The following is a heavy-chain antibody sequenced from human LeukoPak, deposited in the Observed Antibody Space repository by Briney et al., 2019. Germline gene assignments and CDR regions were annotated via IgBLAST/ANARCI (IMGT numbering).Heavy chain of an antibody. Sequence: ASVKVSCKASGYTFTSYYMHWVRQAPGQGLEWMGIINPSGGSTSYAQKFQGRVTMTRDTSTSTVYMELSSLRSEDTAVYYCARDDVRDGYNPAFDYWGQGTLVTVSS. CDR3: ARDDVRDGYNPAFDY. V-gene: IGHV1-46*01. CDR1: GYTFTSYY. CDR2: INPSGGST. D-gene: IGHD5-24*01. J-gene: IGHJ4*02.